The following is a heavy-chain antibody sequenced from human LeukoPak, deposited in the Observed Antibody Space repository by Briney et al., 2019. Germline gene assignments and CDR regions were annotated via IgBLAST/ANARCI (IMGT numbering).Heavy chain of an antibody. D-gene: IGHD6-19*01. J-gene: IGHJ6*02. V-gene: IGHV3-53*04. CDR2: IYSGGST. CDR3: ARGWGSGWYGVGYYYGMDV. CDR1: GGSISSYY. Sequence: PSETLSLTCTVSGGSISSYYWSWVRQAPGKGLEWVSVIYSGGSTYYADSVKGRFTISRHNSKNTLYLQMDSLRAGDTAVYYCARGWGSGWYGVGYYYGMDVWGQGTTVTVSS.